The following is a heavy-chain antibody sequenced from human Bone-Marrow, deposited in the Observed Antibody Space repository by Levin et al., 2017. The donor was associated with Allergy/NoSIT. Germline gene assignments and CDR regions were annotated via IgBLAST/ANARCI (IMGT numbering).Heavy chain of an antibody. CDR3: ARTPQLRNFDLLSEYYFDS. CDR1: GFTFGDYA. D-gene: IGHD3-9*01. Sequence: PGGSLRLSCTTSGFTFGDYAMSWFRQAPGKGLEWVGFIRSRGYGGTTEYAASVKGRFTISREDSRSIAYLQMNSLEIVDTAVYFCARTPQLRNFDLLSEYYFDSWGQGTLVTVSS. J-gene: IGHJ4*02. V-gene: IGHV3-49*03. CDR2: IRSRGYGGTT.